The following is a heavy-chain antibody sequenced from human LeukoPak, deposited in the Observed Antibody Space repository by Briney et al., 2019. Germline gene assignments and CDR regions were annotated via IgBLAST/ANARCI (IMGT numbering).Heavy chain of an antibody. D-gene: IGHD4-17*01. Sequence: ASVKVSCKASGYTFTGYYMHWVRQAPGQWLEWMGWINPNSGGTNYAQKFQGWVTMTRDTSISTAYMELSRLRSDDTAVYYCARAGYGDYVRVFGYWGQGTLVTVSS. CDR3: ARAGYGDYVRVFGY. J-gene: IGHJ4*02. CDR1: GYTFTGYY. V-gene: IGHV1-2*04. CDR2: INPNSGGT.